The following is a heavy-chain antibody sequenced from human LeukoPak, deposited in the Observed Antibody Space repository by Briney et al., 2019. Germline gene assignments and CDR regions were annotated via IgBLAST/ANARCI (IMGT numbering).Heavy chain of an antibody. CDR1: SYTFTSYG. CDR3: ARKGASYPEDY. J-gene: IGHJ4*02. Sequence: ASVKVSCKASSYTFTSYGISWMRQAPGQGLEWMGWISAYNGNTNNAQKLQGRVTMTTDTSTSTAYMELRSLRSDDTAVYYCARKGASYPEDYWGQGTLVTVSS. CDR2: ISAYNGNT. D-gene: IGHD4/OR15-4a*01. V-gene: IGHV1-18*01.